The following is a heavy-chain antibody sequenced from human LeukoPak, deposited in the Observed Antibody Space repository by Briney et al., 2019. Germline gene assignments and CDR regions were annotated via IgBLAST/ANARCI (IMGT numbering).Heavy chain of an antibody. Sequence: PGGSLRLSCAASGFTFSSYGIRWVRQAPGKGLGWVAVISFDGSNKNYADSVKGRFTISRDNSKNTLYLQMNSLRAEDTAVYYCAKDLTLPYCSSTSCRAYYYYGMDVWGQGTTVTVSS. CDR3: AKDLTLPYCSSTSCRAYYYYGMDV. CDR1: GFTFSSYG. J-gene: IGHJ6*02. V-gene: IGHV3-30*18. D-gene: IGHD2-2*01. CDR2: ISFDGSNK.